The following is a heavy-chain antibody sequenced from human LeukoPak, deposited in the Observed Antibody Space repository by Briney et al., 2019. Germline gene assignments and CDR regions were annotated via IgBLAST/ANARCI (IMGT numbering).Heavy chain of an antibody. CDR1: TFTVSDTF. CDR3: ARGPPFDP. CDR2: MYTGGGT. J-gene: IGHJ5*02. V-gene: IGHV3-66*01. Sequence: GGSLRLSCVGLTFTVSDTFMSWVRQAPGKGLDWVSTMYTGGGTDYADSVKGRFTISRDSSKNTVYLQMNSLRDEDTAVYYCARGPPFDPWGQGTLVTVSS.